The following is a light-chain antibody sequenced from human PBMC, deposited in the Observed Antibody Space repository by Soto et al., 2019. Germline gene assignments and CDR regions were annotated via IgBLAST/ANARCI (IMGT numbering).Light chain of an antibody. J-gene: IGLJ7*01. CDR2: DVS. CDR3: SSYTSSSAPLV. CDR1: SSDVGGYNY. Sequence: QSVLTQPASVSGSPGQSITISCTGTSSDVGGYNYVSWYQQHPGKAPKLMIYDVSNRPSGVSDRFSGSKSDNTASLTISGLEAEDEADYYCSSYTSSSAPLVFGTGTQLTVL. V-gene: IGLV2-14*03.